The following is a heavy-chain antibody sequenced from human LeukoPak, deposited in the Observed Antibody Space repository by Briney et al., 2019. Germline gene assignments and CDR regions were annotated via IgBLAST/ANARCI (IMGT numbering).Heavy chain of an antibody. CDR3: ARDRGSDDPIDY. V-gene: IGHV3-33*01. J-gene: IGHJ4*02. CDR2: IWYVGSHK. D-gene: IGHD2-15*01. CDR1: GFTFSSYG. Sequence: GGSLRLSCEASGFTFSSYGMHWARQAPGKGLKWVAVIWYVGSHKYYADSVKGRFTISRDNSKNTLYLQMDSLRVEDTAVYYCARDRGSDDPIDYWGQGTLVAVSS.